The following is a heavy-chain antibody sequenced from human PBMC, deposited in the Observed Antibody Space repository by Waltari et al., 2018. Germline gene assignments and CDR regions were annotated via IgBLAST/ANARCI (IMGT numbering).Heavy chain of an antibody. Sequence: QVQLQESGPGLVKPSQTLSLTCTVSGGSISIDDYCWNWIRQPPGNGLEWIGDIFYSGSTHYNPSLKSRITISGDTSKTQFSLKLSSVTAADTAVYYCARDSVVAGGGFDYWGQGTLVTVSS. V-gene: IGHV4-30-4*08. CDR2: IFYSGST. D-gene: IGHD2-15*01. J-gene: IGHJ4*02. CDR3: ARDSVVAGGGFDY. CDR1: GGSISIDDYC.